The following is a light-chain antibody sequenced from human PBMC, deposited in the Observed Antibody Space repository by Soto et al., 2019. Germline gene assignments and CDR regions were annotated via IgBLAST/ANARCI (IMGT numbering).Light chain of an antibody. CDR1: QSVASN. Sequence: EIVMTQSPASLSVSPGDGATLSCRASQSVASNVAWYQQKPGQGPRLLIHGASTRAVGVPARFSGSGSETDFTLTISSLQSEDFAVYYCQQYHTWPPQYTFGQGTKLQIK. J-gene: IGKJ2*01. CDR3: QQYHTWPPQYT. V-gene: IGKV3-15*01. CDR2: GAS.